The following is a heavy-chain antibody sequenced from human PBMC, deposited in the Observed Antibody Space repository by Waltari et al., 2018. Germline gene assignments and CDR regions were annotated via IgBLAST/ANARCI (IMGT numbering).Heavy chain of an antibody. J-gene: IGHJ6*02. CDR2: IKQDGSEK. CDR3: ARAGYYYYYGMDV. V-gene: IGHV3-7*01. CDR1: GFTFSSYW. Sequence: EVQLVESGGGLVQPGGSLRLSCAASGFTFSSYWMSWVRQAPGKGLEWVANIKQDGSEKYYVDSVKGRFTISRDNAKNSLYLQMNSLRAEDTAVYYCARAGYYYYYGMDVWGQGTTVTVSS.